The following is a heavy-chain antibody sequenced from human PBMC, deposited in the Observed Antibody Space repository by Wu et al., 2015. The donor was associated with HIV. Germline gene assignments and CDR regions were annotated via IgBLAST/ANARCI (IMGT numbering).Heavy chain of an antibody. V-gene: IGHV1-46*01. Sequence: QVQLVQSGAEVKKPGASVEVSCKASGYTFTSYSMHWVRQAPGQGLEWMGIIHPSGGSTNYAQKFQGRVTMTRDTSTSTVYMELISLRSEDTAVYYCARGGIDTMIGYGMDVWGQGP. D-gene: IGHD3-22*01. CDR2: IHPSGGST. CDR1: GYTFTSYS. CDR3: ARGGIDTMIGYGMDV. J-gene: IGHJ6*02.